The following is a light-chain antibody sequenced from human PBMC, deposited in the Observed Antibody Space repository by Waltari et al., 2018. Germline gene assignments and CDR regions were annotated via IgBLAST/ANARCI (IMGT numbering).Light chain of an antibody. Sequence: QSALTQPASVSGSPGQAITISCTATSTNVGGYNLVPWYRQYPGTAPELMIFGVSERPSGISNRLSGSKSGNTATLTISGLQAEDEADYYCLSYSGRSDYVFGTGTRV. J-gene: IGLJ1*01. CDR3: LSYSGRSDYV. V-gene: IGLV2-23*02. CDR2: GVS. CDR1: STNVGGYNL.